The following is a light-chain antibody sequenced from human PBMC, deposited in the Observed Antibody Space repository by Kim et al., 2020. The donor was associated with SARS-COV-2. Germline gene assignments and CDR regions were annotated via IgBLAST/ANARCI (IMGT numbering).Light chain of an antibody. CDR2: DAS. CDR1: QSVSSY. V-gene: IGKV3-11*01. CDR3: QQRSNWPPT. Sequence: SAPGERATRSCRASQSVSSYLAWYQQKPGQAPRLLIYDASNRATGIPARFSGSGSGTDFTLTISSLEPEDFAVYYCQQRSNWPPTFGGGTKVDIK. J-gene: IGKJ4*01.